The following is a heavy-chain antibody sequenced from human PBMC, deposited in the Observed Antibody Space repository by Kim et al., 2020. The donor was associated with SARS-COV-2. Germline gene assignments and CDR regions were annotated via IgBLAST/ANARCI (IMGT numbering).Heavy chain of an antibody. D-gene: IGHD5-18*01. CDR3: AAGLSGYNYGYPEYYFDY. Sequence: SVKVSCKASGFTFTSSAMQWVRQARGQRLEWIGWIVVGSGNTNYTQKFQERVTITRDMSTSTAYMELSSLRSEDTAVYYCAAGLSGYNYGYPEYYFDYWGQGTLVTVSS. CDR1: GFTFTSSA. J-gene: IGHJ4*02. V-gene: IGHV1-58*02. CDR2: IVVGSGNT.